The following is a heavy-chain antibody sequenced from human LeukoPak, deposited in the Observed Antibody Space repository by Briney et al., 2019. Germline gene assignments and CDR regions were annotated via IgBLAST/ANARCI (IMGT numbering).Heavy chain of an antibody. CDR1: GGSFSGYY. CDR2: INHSGST. Sequence: PSETLSLTCAVYGGSFSGYYWSWIRQPPGKGLEWIGEINHSGSTNYNPSLKSRVTISVDTSKNQFSLKLSSVTAADTAVYYCARNVLRYFEWGLDVLDVWGHGTTVTVS. D-gene: IGHD3-9*01. CDR3: ARNVLRYFEWGLDVLDV. J-gene: IGHJ3*01. V-gene: IGHV4-34*01.